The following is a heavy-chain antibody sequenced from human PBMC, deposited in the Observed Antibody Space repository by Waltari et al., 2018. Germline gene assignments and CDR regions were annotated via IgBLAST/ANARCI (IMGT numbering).Heavy chain of an antibody. CDR1: GFTFSSYA. CDR2: ISYDGSNK. CDR3: ARSDSGSYGYFDY. J-gene: IGHJ4*02. Sequence: QVQLVESGGGVVQPGRSLRLSCAASGFTFSSYAMPWVRQAPGKGLEWVAVISYDGSNKYYADSVKGRFTISRDNSKNTLYLQMNSLRAEDTAVYYCARSDSGSYGYFDYWGQGTLVTVSS. D-gene: IGHD1-26*01. V-gene: IGHV3-30-3*01.